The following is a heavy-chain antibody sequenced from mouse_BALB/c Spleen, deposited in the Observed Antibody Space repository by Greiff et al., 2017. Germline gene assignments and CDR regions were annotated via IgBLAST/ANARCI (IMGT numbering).Heavy chain of an antibody. D-gene: IGHD2-1*01. CDR1: GYSITSGYY. J-gene: IGHJ3*01. CDR3: ARGGYNGNYGFAY. CDR2: ISYDGSN. V-gene: IGHV3-6*02. Sequence: EVQLQESGPGLVKPSQSLSLTCSVTGYSITSGYYWNWIRQFPGNKLEWMGYISYDGSNNYNPSLKNRISITRDTSKNQFFLKLNSVTTEDTATYYCARGGYNGNYGFAYWGQGTLVTVSA.